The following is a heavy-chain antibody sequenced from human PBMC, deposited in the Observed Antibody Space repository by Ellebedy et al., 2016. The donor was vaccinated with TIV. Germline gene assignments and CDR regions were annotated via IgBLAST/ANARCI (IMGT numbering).Heavy chain of an antibody. CDR3: AKFYVHCGDCGSDY. V-gene: IGHV3-23*01. CDR1: GFTVSRNY. J-gene: IGHJ4*02. D-gene: IGHD2-21*02. CDR2: ITAGDDSS. Sequence: GESLKISCAASGFTVSRNYMSWVRQAPGKGLEWVSTITAGDDSSYYTDSVKGRFTISRDNSKNTLYLQMNSLRTEDTAVYFCAKFYVHCGDCGSDYWGQGTLVTVSS.